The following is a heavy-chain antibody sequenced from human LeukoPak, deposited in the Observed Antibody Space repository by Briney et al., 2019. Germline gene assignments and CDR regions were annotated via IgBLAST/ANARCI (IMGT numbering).Heavy chain of an antibody. CDR1: GFTFSSYS. V-gene: IGHV3-21*01. Sequence: GGSLKLSCAASGFTFSSYSMNWVRQAPGKGLEWVSSISSSSSYIYYADSVKGRFTISRDNSKNTLYLQMNSLRAEDTAVYYCARENGGNIFDYWGQGTLVTVSS. CDR2: ISSSSSYI. D-gene: IGHD4-23*01. J-gene: IGHJ4*02. CDR3: ARENGGNIFDY.